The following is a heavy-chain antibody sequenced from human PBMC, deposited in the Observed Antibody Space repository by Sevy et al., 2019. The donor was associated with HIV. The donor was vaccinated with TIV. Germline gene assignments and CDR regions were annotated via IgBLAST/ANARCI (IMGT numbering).Heavy chain of an antibody. CDR1: GFNFSSYE. CDR2: ISSGGSTI. Sequence: GGSLRLSCAASGFNFSSYEMKLVRQAPGEGLGWVSYISSGGSTIYHADSVKGRFTISRDNAKNSLYLQMNSLRAEDTAVYYCADSSGYYWGQGTLVTVSS. D-gene: IGHD3-22*01. J-gene: IGHJ4*02. V-gene: IGHV3-48*03. CDR3: ADSSGYY.